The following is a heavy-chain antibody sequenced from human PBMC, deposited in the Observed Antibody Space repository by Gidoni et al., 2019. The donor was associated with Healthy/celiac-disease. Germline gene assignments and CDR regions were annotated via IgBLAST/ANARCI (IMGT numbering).Heavy chain of an antibody. V-gene: IGHV3-33*01. D-gene: IGHD3-10*01. Sequence: QVQRVESGGGVGQPGRSVRLSCAASGLPFGGDGTDWVSQAPGKGREWVAVIWYDGCTKYDADAVTGRFTISRDNSKNTLYLHMNSLRAEDTAVYYCARDVYGSGSYQDYYYYGRDVWGQGTTVTVSS. CDR2: IWYDGCTK. CDR3: ARDVYGSGSYQDYYYYGRDV. J-gene: IGHJ6*02. CDR1: GLPFGGDG.